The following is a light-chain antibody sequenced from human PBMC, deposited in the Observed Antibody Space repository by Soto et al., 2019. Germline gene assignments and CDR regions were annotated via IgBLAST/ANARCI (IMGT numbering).Light chain of an antibody. Sequence: DIQMTQSPSSLSASVEDRVTITCRASQGISSYLGRYQQKPGKAPNLLIYDASTLHSGVPSRFSGGGSGTDFTLTISSLQPEDFATYYCQQVNVYPSTFGGGTKVDIK. CDR3: QQVNVYPST. CDR2: DAS. CDR1: QGISSY. J-gene: IGKJ4*01. V-gene: IGKV1-9*01.